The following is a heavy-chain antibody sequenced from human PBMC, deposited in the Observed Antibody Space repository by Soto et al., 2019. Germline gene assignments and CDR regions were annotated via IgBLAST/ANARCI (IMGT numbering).Heavy chain of an antibody. D-gene: IGHD3-3*01. CDR3: AKDTRRPYYDFWSGYQPFYYYYGMDV. CDR2: MSYDGSNK. J-gene: IGHJ6*02. CDR1: GFTFSSYG. Sequence: AGSLRLTCAASGFTFSSYGMHWVRQPPGKGLGWVAVMSYDGSNKYYADTVKGRFTISRDNSKNTLYLQMNSLRAEDTAVYYCAKDTRRPYYDFWSGYQPFYYYYGMDVWGQGTTVTVSS. V-gene: IGHV3-30*18.